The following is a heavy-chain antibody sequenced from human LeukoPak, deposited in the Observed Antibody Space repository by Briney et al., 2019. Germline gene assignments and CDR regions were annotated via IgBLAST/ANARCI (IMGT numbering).Heavy chain of an antibody. V-gene: IGHV1-46*01. CDR2: INPSVGST. CDR3: ARGPEQWLEVYYYGMDV. J-gene: IGHJ6*04. D-gene: IGHD6-19*01. Sequence: ASVKVSCKASGYTFTSYYMHRVRQAPGEGPEWMGVINPSVGSTSYAQQFQGRVTMTRDTSTSIVYVELSSLRSEDTAVYYCARGPEQWLEVYYYGMDVWGKGTTVTVSS. CDR1: GYTFTSYY.